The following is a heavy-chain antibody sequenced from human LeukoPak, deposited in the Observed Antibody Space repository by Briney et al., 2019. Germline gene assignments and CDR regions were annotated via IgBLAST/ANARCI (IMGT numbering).Heavy chain of an antibody. D-gene: IGHD2-15*01. CDR1: GFTFGDYA. Sequence: GRSLRLSCTASGFTFGDYAMSWVRQAPGKGLEWVGFIRSKAYGGTTEYAASVKGRFTISRDDSKSIAYLQMNSLKSEDTAVYYCTRVPIDDIVVVVAADPNWLDPWGQGTLVTVSS. V-gene: IGHV3-49*04. CDR3: TRVPIDDIVVVVAADPNWLDP. J-gene: IGHJ5*02. CDR2: IRSKAYGGTT.